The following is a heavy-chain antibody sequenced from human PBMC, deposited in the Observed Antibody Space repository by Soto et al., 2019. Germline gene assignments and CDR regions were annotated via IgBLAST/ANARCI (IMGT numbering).Heavy chain of an antibody. D-gene: IGHD1-26*01. J-gene: IGHJ6*02. Sequence: ASVKVSCKASGYTFTGYYMHWVRQAPGQGLEWMGWINPNSGGTNYAQKFQGWVTMTRDTSISTAYMELSRLRSDDTAVYYCARARGAATFYYYYYGMDVWGQGTTVTVSS. CDR2: INPNSGGT. CDR1: GYTFTGYY. V-gene: IGHV1-2*04. CDR3: ARARGAATFYYYYYGMDV.